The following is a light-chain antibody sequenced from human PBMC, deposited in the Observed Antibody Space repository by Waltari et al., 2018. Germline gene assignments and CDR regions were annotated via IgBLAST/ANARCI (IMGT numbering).Light chain of an antibody. Sequence: DIQMTQSPSTLSASVGDRVTITCRASQRITTWLAWYQQKPGRAPKLLIYKASTLQSGVPSRFSASGSGTEFTLTISSLQPDDFATYYCQQYHSFSRFAFCPGTKVHLK. CDR3: QQYHSFSRFA. V-gene: IGKV1-5*03. CDR1: QRITTW. CDR2: KAS. J-gene: IGKJ3*01.